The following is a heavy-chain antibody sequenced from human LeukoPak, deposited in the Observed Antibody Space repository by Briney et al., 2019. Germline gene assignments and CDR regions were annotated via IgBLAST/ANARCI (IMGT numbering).Heavy chain of an antibody. CDR3: ARAARPLRRWFDP. Sequence: GASVNVSCRGSGYTFTRYGISWVRQAPGDGLEWMGWISAYNGNTNYAQKLQGRVTMTTDTSTSTAYMELRSLRSDDTAVYYCARAARPLRRWFDPWGQGTLVTVSS. D-gene: IGHD6-6*01. CDR1: GYTFTRYG. V-gene: IGHV1-18*01. J-gene: IGHJ5*02. CDR2: ISAYNGNT.